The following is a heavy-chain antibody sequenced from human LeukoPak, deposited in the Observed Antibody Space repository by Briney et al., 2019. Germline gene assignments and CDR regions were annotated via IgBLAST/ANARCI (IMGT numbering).Heavy chain of an antibody. V-gene: IGHV3-23*01. CDR3: ARGDFDY. CDR2: ISGSGAFT. CDR1: GFTFNTYA. Sequence: GGSLRLSCAASGFTFNTYAMSWVRQAPGKGLEWVSTISGSGAFTKYADSVKGRFTISRDSSKNTVFLQMNSLRAEDTAVYYCARGDFDYWGQGTLVTVSS. J-gene: IGHJ4*02.